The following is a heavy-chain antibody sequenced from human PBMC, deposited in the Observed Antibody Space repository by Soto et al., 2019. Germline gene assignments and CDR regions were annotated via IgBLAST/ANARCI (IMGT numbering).Heavy chain of an antibody. CDR2: ISDTGAST. CDR1: GFTFKESA. CDR3: AKGRGSGWAWYFDN. Sequence: QSGGSLRLSCAASGFTFKESAMNWVRQAPGKGLEWVASISDTGASTWYAESVRGRLSISRDNSKNTLYLHMNSLRGEDTAVYYCAKGRGSGWAWYFDNWGQGTLVTVSS. V-gene: IGHV3-23*01. J-gene: IGHJ4*02. D-gene: IGHD6-19*01.